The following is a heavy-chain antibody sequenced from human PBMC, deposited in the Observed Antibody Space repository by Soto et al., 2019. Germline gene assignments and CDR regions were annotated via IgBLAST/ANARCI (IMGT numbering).Heavy chain of an antibody. CDR2: ISYDGSNK. CDR1: GFTFSSYG. J-gene: IGHJ2*01. CDR3: AKAGDLYDSSGNHWYFDL. V-gene: IGHV3-30*18. Sequence: QVQLVESGGGVVQPGRSLRLSCAASGFTFSSYGMHWVRQAPGKGLEWVAVISYDGSNKYYADSVKGRFTISRDNSKNTLYLQMNSLRAEDTAVYYCAKAGDLYDSSGNHWYFDLWGRGTLVTVSS. D-gene: IGHD3-22*01.